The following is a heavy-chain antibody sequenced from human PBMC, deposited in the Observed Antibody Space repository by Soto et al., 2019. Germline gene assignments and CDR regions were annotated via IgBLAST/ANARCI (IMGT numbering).Heavy chain of an antibody. D-gene: IGHD3-10*01. CDR1: GFTFSSYA. CDR2: ITSDGGNT. V-gene: IGHV3-23*01. J-gene: IGHJ4*02. Sequence: EVQLLESGGGLVQPGGSLRLSCAASGFTFSSYAMTWVRQDPGKGLEWFSTITSDGGNTYYVDSVKGRFTISRDNYKNTLYLQMNSLRADDTAIYYCAKGRGGNNRSTFGCWGQGTLVSDSS. CDR3: AKGRGGNNRSTFGC.